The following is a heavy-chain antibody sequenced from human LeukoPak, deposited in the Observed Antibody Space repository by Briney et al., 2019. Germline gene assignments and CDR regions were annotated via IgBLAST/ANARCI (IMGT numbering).Heavy chain of an antibody. Sequence: PSETLSLTCAVYGGSFSGYYWSWIRQPPGKGLEWIGEINHSGSTNYNPSLKSRVTISVDTSKNQFSLKLSSVTAADTAVYYCAXXKLSYYYGSGSYSPFDYWGQGTLVTVSS. D-gene: IGHD3-10*01. V-gene: IGHV4-34*01. CDR2: INHSGST. CDR3: AXXKLSYYYGSGSYSPFDY. CDR1: GGSFSGYY. J-gene: IGHJ4*02.